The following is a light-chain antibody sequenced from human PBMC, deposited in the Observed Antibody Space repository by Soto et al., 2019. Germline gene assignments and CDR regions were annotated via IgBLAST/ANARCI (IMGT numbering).Light chain of an antibody. CDR2: GAS. V-gene: IGKV3-15*01. J-gene: IGKJ2*01. CDR1: QSVGYS. CDR3: QQYKNWPGYT. Sequence: EIDMTQSPATLSLSPGEGATLSCRTSQSVGYSLAWYQQKPGLAPRLLIYGASTRITGIPDRFSGSGSGTEFTLTISSLQSEDFAVYYCQQYKNWPGYTFGQGTKLEIK.